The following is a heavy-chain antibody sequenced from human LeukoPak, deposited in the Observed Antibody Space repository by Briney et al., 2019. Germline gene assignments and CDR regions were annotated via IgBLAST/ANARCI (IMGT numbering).Heavy chain of an antibody. CDR2: IYYTGIT. V-gene: IGHV4-39*01. CDR3: ARPGLGGRHSDS. Sequence: SETLSLTCTVSGGSISSSSYYWGWIRQPPGVGLDWIATIYYTGITYYNPSLKSRVTISIDTSKNQFTLKLGSATSAATTVYYCARPGLGGRHSDSWGQGSPVNVSS. CDR1: GGSISSSSYY. D-gene: IGHD2-15*01. J-gene: IGHJ4*02.